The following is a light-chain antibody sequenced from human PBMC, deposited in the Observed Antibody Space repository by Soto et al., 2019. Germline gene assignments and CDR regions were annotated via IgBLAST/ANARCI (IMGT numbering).Light chain of an antibody. CDR2: WAS. CDR1: QSVLYSSNNKNY. Sequence: DIVMTQSPDSLAVSLGERATINCKSSQSVLYSSNNKNYLAWYQQKPGQPPKLVIYWASTRESGVPDRFSGSGSGTDFTRTISSLQAEDVAFYYCQQYYSTPLTFGGETNVEIK. CDR3: QQYYSTPLT. V-gene: IGKV4-1*01. J-gene: IGKJ4*01.